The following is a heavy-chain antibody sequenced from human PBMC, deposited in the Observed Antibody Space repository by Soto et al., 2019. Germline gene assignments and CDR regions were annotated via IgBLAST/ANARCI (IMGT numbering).Heavy chain of an antibody. Sequence: EVQLVESGGGLLRPGESLRLSCAASGFSFSSFPMNWVRQAPGRGLEWVSYISSLGSTINYADSVRGRFSISRDNGKNTLYLQMNSLRDEDTAVYFCARDGSFGHYVETSTYYLDYWGQGTLVTVSS. CDR2: ISSLGSTI. CDR3: ARDGSFGHYVETSTYYLDY. D-gene: IGHD4-17*01. CDR1: GFSFSSFP. V-gene: IGHV3-48*02. J-gene: IGHJ4*02.